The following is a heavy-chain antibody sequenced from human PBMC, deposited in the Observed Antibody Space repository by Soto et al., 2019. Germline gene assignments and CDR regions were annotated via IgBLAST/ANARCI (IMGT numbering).Heavy chain of an antibody. V-gene: IGHV3-74*01. CDR3: ASASVADAFDL. CDR2: INGDGTVT. CDR1: GFTFSDYW. D-gene: IGHD2-21*01. J-gene: IGHJ3*01. Sequence: EMQLVESGGGLVQPGGSLRLSCTVSGFTFSDYWMHWVRQTPGKGLMWVSRINGDGTVTSYADSVEGRYTISRDNAKNTLYLQVNRLRAEDTAVYYCASASVADAFDLWGKGKMVAVSS.